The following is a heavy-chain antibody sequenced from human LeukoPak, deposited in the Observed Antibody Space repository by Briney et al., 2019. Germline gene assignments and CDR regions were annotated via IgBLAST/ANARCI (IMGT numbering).Heavy chain of an antibody. CDR2: IFPSGGEI. V-gene: IGHV3-23*01. J-gene: IGHJ4*02. Sequence: GGSLRLSCEASGFTLSTFAMIWVRQPPGKGLEWVSSIFPSGGEIHYADSVRGRFTISRDNSKNTLYLQMNSLRAEDTAVYYCAREPTYYDSSGFLGYFDYWGQGTLVTVSS. D-gene: IGHD3-22*01. CDR1: GFTLSTFA. CDR3: AREPTYYDSSGFLGYFDY.